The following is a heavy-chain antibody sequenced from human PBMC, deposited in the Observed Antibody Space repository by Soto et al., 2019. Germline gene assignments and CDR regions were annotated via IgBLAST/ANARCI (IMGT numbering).Heavy chain of an antibody. J-gene: IGHJ5*02. CDR2: IYYTGRA. CDR3: AKGRYKDPFDD. CDR1: XXSXSNYY. Sequence: SEXLSXXCTXXXXSXSNYYWSXXLQPPGKGLEWIGCIYYTGRAYYNPSLKSRATISVDTSENQFSLKVTSVTAADTAVYYCAKGRYKDPFDDWGXGT. D-gene: IGHD1-1*01. V-gene: IGHV4-59*08.